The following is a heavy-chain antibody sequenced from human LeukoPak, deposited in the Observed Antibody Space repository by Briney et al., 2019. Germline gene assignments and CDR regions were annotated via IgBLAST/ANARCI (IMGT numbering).Heavy chain of an antibody. Sequence: PGRSLRLSCAASGFTVSSNYMSWVRQAPGKGLEWVSVIYSGGSTYYADSVKGRFTISRHNSENTLYLQMNSVRAEDTAVHYCARDQYFYGMDVWGQGTTVTVSS. CDR1: GFTVSSNY. CDR3: ARDQYFYGMDV. CDR2: IYSGGST. J-gene: IGHJ6*02. V-gene: IGHV3-53*04.